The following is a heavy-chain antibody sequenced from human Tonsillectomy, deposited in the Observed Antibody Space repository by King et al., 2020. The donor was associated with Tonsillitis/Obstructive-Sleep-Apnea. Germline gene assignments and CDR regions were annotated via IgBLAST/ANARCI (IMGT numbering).Heavy chain of an antibody. V-gene: IGHV3-30*01. Sequence: VQLVQSGGGVVQPGRSLRLSCAASGFTFSSYAMHWVRQAPGTGLEWVAVISYDGRNKYSAASVTGRFTISSDTAKNTLYLQMNSLRAEDTAVYYCARGGPKERILNWFDPWGQGTLVTVSS. J-gene: IGHJ5*02. CDR2: ISYDGRNK. D-gene: IGHD6-25*01. CDR1: GFTFSSYA. CDR3: ARGGPKERILNWFDP.